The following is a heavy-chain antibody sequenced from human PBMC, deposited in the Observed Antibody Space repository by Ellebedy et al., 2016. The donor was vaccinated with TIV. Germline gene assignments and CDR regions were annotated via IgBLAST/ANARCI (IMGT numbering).Heavy chain of an antibody. D-gene: IGHD3-16*01. CDR1: GFPLKTYV. J-gene: IGHJ4*02. V-gene: IGHV3-23*01. CDR2: ISAGGGNR. Sequence: GGSLRLSXVGSGFPLKTYVMSWVRQAPGKGLEWVSSISAGGGNRYYAGSVKGRFTVSRDNAKNTFFLQMDNLRAEDTALYYCAKDRSGGSIIRAFDVWGQGAQVLVSP. CDR3: AKDRSGGSIIRAFDV.